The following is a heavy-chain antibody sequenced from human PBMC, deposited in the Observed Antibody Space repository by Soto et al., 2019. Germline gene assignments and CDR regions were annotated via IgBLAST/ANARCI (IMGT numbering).Heavy chain of an antibody. V-gene: IGHV4-31*03. J-gene: IGHJ6*02. CDR1: GGSISSGGYY. CDR3: ARVSETYYYDSSGYDYYYYYGMDV. CDR2: IYYSGST. Sequence: KTSETLSLTCTVSGGSISSGGYYWSWIRQHPGKGLEWIGYIYYSGSTYYNPSLKSRVTISVDTSKNQFSLKLSSVTAADTAVYYCARVSETYYYDSSGYDYYYYYGMDVWGQGTTVTVSS. D-gene: IGHD3-22*01.